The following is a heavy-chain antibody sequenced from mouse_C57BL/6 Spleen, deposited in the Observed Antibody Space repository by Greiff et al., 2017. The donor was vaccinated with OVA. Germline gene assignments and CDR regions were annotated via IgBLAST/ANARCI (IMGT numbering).Heavy chain of an antibody. V-gene: IGHV1-54*01. Sequence: VQLQQSGAELVRPGTSVKVSCKASGYAFTNYLIEWVKQRPGQGLEWIGVINPGSGGTNYNEKFKGKATLTADKSASTAYMQLSSLPSEDSAVYICARRFLYYAMDYWGQGTSDTVSS. CDR1: GYAFTNYL. CDR3: ARRFLYYAMDY. J-gene: IGHJ4*01. CDR2: INPGSGGT.